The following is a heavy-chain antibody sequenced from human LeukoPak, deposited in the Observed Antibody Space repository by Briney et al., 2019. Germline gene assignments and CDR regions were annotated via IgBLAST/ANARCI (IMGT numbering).Heavy chain of an antibody. J-gene: IGHJ4*02. CDR3: ARERLVIIENYFDY. D-gene: IGHD3-9*01. CDR1: GGSISSGGYY. V-gene: IGHV4-31*03. CDR2: IHYSGST. Sequence: KPSQTLCLTCTVSGGSISSGGYYWSWIRQHPGKGLEWIGYIHYSGSTYYNPSLKSRVTISVDTSKNQFSLKLSSVTAADTAVYYCARERLVIIENYFDYWGQGTLVTVSS.